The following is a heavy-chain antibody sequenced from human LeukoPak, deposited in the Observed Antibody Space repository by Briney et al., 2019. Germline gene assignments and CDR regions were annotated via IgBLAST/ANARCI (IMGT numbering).Heavy chain of an antibody. J-gene: IGHJ4*02. Sequence: GASVKVSCKASGYTFTSYDINWVRQAPGQGLEWMGWINPNSGGTNYAQKFQGRVTMTRDTSISTAYMELSRLRSGDTAVYYCARDRGINYYDSRGTMAYWGQGTLVTVSS. V-gene: IGHV1-2*02. D-gene: IGHD3-22*01. CDR3: ARDRGINYYDSRGTMAY. CDR2: INPNSGGT. CDR1: GYTFTSYD.